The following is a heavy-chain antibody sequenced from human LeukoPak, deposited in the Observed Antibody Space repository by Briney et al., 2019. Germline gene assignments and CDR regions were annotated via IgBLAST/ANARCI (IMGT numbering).Heavy chain of an antibody. J-gene: IGHJ5*02. Sequence: GGSLRLSCAASGFTFSGYDMNWVRQAPGKGLEWLSYISSSGGTTFHADSVKGRFTISRDNAKHSLYLQMNSRRYEDTAVYYCARDTRSLFDLWGQGTLVTVSS. D-gene: IGHD6-13*01. CDR2: ISSSGGTT. CDR3: ARDTRSLFDL. CDR1: GFTFSGYD. V-gene: IGHV3-48*03.